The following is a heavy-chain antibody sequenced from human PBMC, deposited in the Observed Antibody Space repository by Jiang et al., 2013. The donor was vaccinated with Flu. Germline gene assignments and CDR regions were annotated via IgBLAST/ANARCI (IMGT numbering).Heavy chain of an antibody. J-gene: IGHJ4*02. CDR3: ARGDYYDSSGSPPY. V-gene: IGHV3-30*01. D-gene: IGHD3-22*01. CDR2: ISYDGSNK. CDR1: GFTFSSYA. Sequence: VQLLESGGGVVQPGRSLRLSCAASGFTFSSYAMHWVRQAPGKGLEWVAVISYDGSNKYYADSVKGRFTISRDNSKNTLYLQMNSLRAEDTAVYYCARGDYYDSSGSPPYWGQGTLVTVSS.